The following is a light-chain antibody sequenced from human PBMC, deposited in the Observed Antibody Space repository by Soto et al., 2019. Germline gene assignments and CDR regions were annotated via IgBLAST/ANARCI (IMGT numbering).Light chain of an antibody. CDR2: AAS. J-gene: IGKJ1*01. V-gene: IGKV1-6*01. CDR1: QTISSW. CDR3: LQDYNYPRT. Sequence: IQMTQSPSTLSGSVGDRVTITCRASQTISSWLAWYQQKPGKAPKLLIYAASSLQSGVPSRFSGSGSGADFTLTISSLQPEDFATYYCLQDYNYPRTSGQGTKVDIK.